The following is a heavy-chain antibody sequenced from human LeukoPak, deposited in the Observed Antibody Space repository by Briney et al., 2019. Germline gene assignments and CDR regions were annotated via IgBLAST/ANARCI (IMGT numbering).Heavy chain of an antibody. CDR1: GGSISSYY. CDR2: IYYSGST. CDR3: AGDYGGNVDY. D-gene: IGHD4-23*01. J-gene: IGHJ4*02. Sequence: SETLSLTCTVSGGSISSYYWSWLRQPPGKGLEWIGYIYYSGSTNYNPSLKSRVTISVDTSKNQFSLKLSSVTAADTAVYYCAGDYGGNVDYWGQGTLVTVSS. V-gene: IGHV4-59*01.